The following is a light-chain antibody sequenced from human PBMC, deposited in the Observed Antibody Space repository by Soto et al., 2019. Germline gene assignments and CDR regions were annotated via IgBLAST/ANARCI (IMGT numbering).Light chain of an antibody. CDR2: FAS. Sequence: DIQMTQSPSAMSASVGDGVTITCRASQGISNYLAWFQQHPGKVPTRLIYFASILQSGVTTRFSGSGSGTQFTLTISGLQPEDFATYYCLQYYSYPWTFGQGTKV. J-gene: IGKJ1*01. CDR3: LQYYSYPWT. V-gene: IGKV1-17*03. CDR1: QGISNY.